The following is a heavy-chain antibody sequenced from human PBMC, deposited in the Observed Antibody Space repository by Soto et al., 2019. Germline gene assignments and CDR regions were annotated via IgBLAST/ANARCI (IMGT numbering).Heavy chain of an antibody. CDR3: ARSIWGSSSGVYYYYGMDV. V-gene: IGHV1-69*01. D-gene: IGHD6-6*01. Sequence: QVQLVQSGAEVKKPGSSVKVSCKASGGTFSSYAISWVRQAPGQGLEWMGGIIPIFGTANYAQKFQGRVTLTADESTSTAYMELSSLRSEDTAVYYCARSIWGSSSGVYYYYGMDVWGQGTTVNVSS. CDR2: IIPIFGTA. J-gene: IGHJ6*02. CDR1: GGTFSSYA.